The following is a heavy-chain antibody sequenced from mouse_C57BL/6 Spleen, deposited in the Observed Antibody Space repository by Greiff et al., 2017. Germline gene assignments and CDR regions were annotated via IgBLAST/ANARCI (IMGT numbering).Heavy chain of an antibody. Sequence: DVMLVESGGGLVQPKGSLKLSCAASGFTFNTYAMHWVRQAPGKGLEWVARIRSKSSNYATYYADSVKDRFTISRDYSQSLLYLKMNNLETEDAAMYYRVREGGYFDVWGTGTTVTVSS. CDR2: IRSKSSNYAT. CDR1: GFTFNTYA. CDR3: VREGGYFDV. J-gene: IGHJ1*03. V-gene: IGHV10-3*01.